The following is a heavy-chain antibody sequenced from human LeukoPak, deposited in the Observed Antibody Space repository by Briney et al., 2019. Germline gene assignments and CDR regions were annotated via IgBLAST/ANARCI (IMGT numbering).Heavy chain of an antibody. CDR3: ARDYYDSSGYYYPDY. D-gene: IGHD3-22*01. J-gene: IGHJ4*02. CDR1: GYTFTSHY. Sequence: GASVKVSCKASGYTFTSHYMHWVRQAPGQGLEWMGIINPSGGSTSYAQKFQGRVTMTRDTSTSTVYMEPSSLRSEDTAVYYCARDYYDSSGYYYPDYWGQGTLVTVSS. V-gene: IGHV1-46*01. CDR2: INPSGGST.